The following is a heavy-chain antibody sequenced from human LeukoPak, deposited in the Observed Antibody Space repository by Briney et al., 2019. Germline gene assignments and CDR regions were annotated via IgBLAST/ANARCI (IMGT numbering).Heavy chain of an antibody. Sequence: PSETLSLTCTVSGGSISSYYWSWIRQPPGKGLEWIGYIYYSGSTNYNPSLKSRVTISVDTSKNQFSLKLSSVTAADTAVYYCARDKITMVRGVIITKNWFDPWGQGTLVTVSS. J-gene: IGHJ5*02. CDR2: IYYSGST. D-gene: IGHD3-10*01. CDR3: ARDKITMVRGVIITKNWFDP. CDR1: GGSISSYY. V-gene: IGHV4-59*12.